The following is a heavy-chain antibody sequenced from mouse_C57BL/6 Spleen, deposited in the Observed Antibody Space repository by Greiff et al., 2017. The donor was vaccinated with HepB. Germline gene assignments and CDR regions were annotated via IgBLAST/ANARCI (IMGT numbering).Heavy chain of an antibody. V-gene: IGHV3-6*01. CDR1: GYSITRGYY. J-gene: IGHJ3*02. Sequence: DVQLQESGPGLVKPSQSLSLTCSVTGYSITRGYYWNWIRQVPGNKLEWMGDISYDGSNNYNPSLKNRISITRDTSKNQFFLKLNSVTTEDTATYYCARGVDGYWGQGTLVTVSA. CDR3: ARGVDGY. CDR2: ISYDGSN.